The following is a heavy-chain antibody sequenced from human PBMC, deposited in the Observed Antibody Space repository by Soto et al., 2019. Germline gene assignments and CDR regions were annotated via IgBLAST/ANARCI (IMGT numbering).Heavy chain of an antibody. CDR3: ARGPRGLYHHDY. V-gene: IGHV3-74*01. J-gene: IGHJ4*02. D-gene: IGHD2-8*02. CDR2: INMDGTST. Sequence: GGSLRLSCVASGFTFSGDWMHWVRQAAGKGLVWVSRINMDGTSTNYADSVKGRFTISRDNAKNTLYLQMNSLRVDDTAVYYCARGPRGLYHHDYWGQGALVTVPS. CDR1: GFTFSGDW.